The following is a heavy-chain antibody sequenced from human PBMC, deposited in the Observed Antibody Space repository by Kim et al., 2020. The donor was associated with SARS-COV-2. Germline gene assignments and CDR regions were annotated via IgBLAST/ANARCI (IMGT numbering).Heavy chain of an antibody. Sequence: GGSLRLSCAASGFTFSSYSMNWVRQAPGKGLEWVSSISSSSSYIYYADSVKGRFTISRDNAKNSLYLQMNSLRAEDTAVYYCARPYDYGDYEEGRVAFDIWGQGTMVTVSS. CDR3: ARPYDYGDYEEGRVAFDI. D-gene: IGHD4-17*01. CDR1: GFTFSSYS. CDR2: ISSSSSYI. J-gene: IGHJ3*02. V-gene: IGHV3-21*04.